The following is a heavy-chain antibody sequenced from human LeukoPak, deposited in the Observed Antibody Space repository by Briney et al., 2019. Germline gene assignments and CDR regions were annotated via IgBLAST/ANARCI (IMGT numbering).Heavy chain of an antibody. CDR3: ARGVSGSYMFDY. V-gene: IGHV3-30-3*01. CDR2: ISYDGSNK. D-gene: IGHD1-26*01. CDR1: GFTFSSYA. J-gene: IGHJ4*02. Sequence: GRSLRLSCAASGFTFSSYALHWVRQAPGKGLEWVAVISYDGSNKYYADSVKGRFTISRDNSENTLYLQMNSLRAEDTAVYYCARGVSGSYMFDYWGQGTLVTVSS.